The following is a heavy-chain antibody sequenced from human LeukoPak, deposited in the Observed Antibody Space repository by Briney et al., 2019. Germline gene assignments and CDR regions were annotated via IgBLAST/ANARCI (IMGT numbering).Heavy chain of an antibody. CDR2: IKSKRDGGTP. Sequence: GGSLRLSCAASEFTFSDAWMSWVRQAPGKGLEWVGRIKSKRDGGTPDYAAPVKGRFTISRDDSKDTLYLQMNSLRAGDTAVHYCARVNYYGSGSYQAWYFDLWGRGTLVTVSS. D-gene: IGHD3-10*01. J-gene: IGHJ2*01. CDR1: EFTFSDAW. CDR3: ARVNYYGSGSYQAWYFDL. V-gene: IGHV3-15*01.